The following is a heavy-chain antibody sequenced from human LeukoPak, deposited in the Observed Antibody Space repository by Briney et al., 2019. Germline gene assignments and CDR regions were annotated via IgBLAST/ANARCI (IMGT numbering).Heavy chain of an antibody. CDR3: ARGWNYAFRFDY. J-gene: IGHJ4*02. CDR2: IKQDGSER. D-gene: IGHD1-7*01. V-gene: IGHV3-7*01. CDR1: GFTFTDYW. Sequence: GWSLRLSCAAPGFTFTDYWMTWVRQAPGKGLEWVAHIKQDGSERYYGDSVKGRFTISRDNAKNLVYLQMNSLGVEDTAVYYCARGWNYAFRFDYWGQGTLVTVSS.